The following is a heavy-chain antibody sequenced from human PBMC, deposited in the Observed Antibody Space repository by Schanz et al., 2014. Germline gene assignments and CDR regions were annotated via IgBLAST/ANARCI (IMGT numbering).Heavy chain of an antibody. CDR1: GFIFSDYY. V-gene: IGHV3-11*04. CDR3: AKGRFGELSAFDI. Sequence: VQLLESGGGLVEPGGSLRLSCAASGFIFSDYYMAWIRQAPGKGPEYVSYISSGGTTTYHSDSVKGRFTISRDNAKNSLFLQMNSLRPEDTAVYYCAKGRFGELSAFDIWGQGTMVTVSS. J-gene: IGHJ3*02. CDR2: ISSGGTTT. D-gene: IGHD3-10*01.